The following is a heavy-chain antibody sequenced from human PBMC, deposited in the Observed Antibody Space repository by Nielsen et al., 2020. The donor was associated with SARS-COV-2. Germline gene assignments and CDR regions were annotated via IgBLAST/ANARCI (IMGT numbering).Heavy chain of an antibody. CDR2: IKSRPDGGTT. CDR3: TTDPATRGFGY. D-gene: IGHD3-10*01. V-gene: IGHV3-15*01. J-gene: IGHJ4*02. CDR1: GFTFSNAW. Sequence: GASLNISCVVSGFTFSNAWMSWVRQAPGKGLEWVGRIKSRPDGGTTDFAAPVKDRFTISRDDSKNTLYLQMNSLKTEDTAFYYGTTDPATRGFGYWGQGTLVTVSS.